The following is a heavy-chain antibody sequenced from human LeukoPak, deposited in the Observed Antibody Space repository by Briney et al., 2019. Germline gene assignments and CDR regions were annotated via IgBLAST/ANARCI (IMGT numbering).Heavy chain of an antibody. J-gene: IGHJ4*02. CDR2: IIPIFGTA. CDR1: GGTLSSYA. D-gene: IGHD6-19*01. V-gene: IGHV1-69*05. CDR3: ARDQKELAVAGVFDY. Sequence: GSSVKVSCKASGGTLSSYAISWVRQAPGQGLEWMGRIIPIFGTANYAQKLQGRVTITTDESTSTAYMELSSLRSEDTAVYYCARDQKELAVAGVFDYWGQGTLVTVSS.